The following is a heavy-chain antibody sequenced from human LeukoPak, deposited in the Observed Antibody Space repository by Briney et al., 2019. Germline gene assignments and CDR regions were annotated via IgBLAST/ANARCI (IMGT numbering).Heavy chain of an antibody. CDR3: ARGRGSYYDY. V-gene: IGHV4-34*01. Sequence: SETLSLTCAVSGGSFSGYYWSWIRQPPGKGLEWIGEINHSGSTNYNPSLKSRVTISVDTSKNQFSLKLSSVTAADTAVYYCARGRGSYYDYWGQGTLVTVSS. J-gene: IGHJ4*02. D-gene: IGHD1-26*01. CDR1: GGSFSGYY. CDR2: INHSGST.